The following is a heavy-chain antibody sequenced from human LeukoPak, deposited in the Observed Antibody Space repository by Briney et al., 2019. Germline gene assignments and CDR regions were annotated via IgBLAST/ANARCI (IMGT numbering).Heavy chain of an antibody. CDR1: GYTFTGYY. Sequence: ASVKVSCKASGYTFTGYYMHWVRQAPGQGLEWMGWISAYNGNTNYAQKLQGRVTMTTDTSTSTAYMELRSLRSDDTAVYYCARDQRADDFWSGYRSDWFDPWGQGTLVTVSS. J-gene: IGHJ5*02. V-gene: IGHV1-18*04. D-gene: IGHD3-3*01. CDR2: ISAYNGNT. CDR3: ARDQRADDFWSGYRSDWFDP.